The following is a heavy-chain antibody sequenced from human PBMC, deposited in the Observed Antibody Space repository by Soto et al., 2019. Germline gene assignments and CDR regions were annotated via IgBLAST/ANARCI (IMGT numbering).Heavy chain of an antibody. Sequence: GGSLRLSCAASGFTFDDYAMHWVRQAPGKGLEWVSGISWNSGSIGYADSVKGRFTISRDNAKNSLYLQMNSLRAEDTALYYCAKEDEWELGYYFDYWAREPWSPSPQ. CDR2: ISWNSGSI. CDR1: GFTFDDYA. CDR3: AKEDEWELGYYFDY. V-gene: IGHV3-9*01. D-gene: IGHD1-26*01. J-gene: IGHJ4*02.